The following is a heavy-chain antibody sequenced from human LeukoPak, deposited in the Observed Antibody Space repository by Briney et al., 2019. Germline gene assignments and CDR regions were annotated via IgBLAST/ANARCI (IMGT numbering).Heavy chain of an antibody. D-gene: IGHD1-14*01. CDR3: AKAAESTGWVARVFDY. J-gene: IGHJ4*02. CDR2: ISGSGGST. CDR1: GFTFSSYA. Sequence: GGSLRLSCAASGFTFSSYAMSWVRQTPGKGLAWASAISGSGGSTYYADSVKGRFTISRDNSKNTLYLQMNSLRAEDTAVYCCAKAAESTGWVARVFDYWGQGTLVTVSS. V-gene: IGHV3-23*01.